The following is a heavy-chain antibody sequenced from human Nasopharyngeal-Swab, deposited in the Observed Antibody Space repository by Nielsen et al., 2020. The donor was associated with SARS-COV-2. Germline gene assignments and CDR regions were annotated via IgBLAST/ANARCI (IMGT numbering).Heavy chain of an antibody. J-gene: IGHJ4*02. Sequence: GGSLRLSCAASGFIFSDYSMDWVRQAPGKGLEWVSYITSSSATKYYADSVKGRFTVSRDNAKNLLYLKMSSMRDEDTAVYYCAREFEATGATYLDSWGLGTLVTVSS. CDR1: GFIFSDYS. CDR3: AREFEATGATYLDS. V-gene: IGHV3-48*02. CDR2: ITSSSATK. D-gene: IGHD1-26*01.